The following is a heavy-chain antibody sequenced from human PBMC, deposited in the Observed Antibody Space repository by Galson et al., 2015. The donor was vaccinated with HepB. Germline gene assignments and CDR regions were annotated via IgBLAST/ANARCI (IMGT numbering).Heavy chain of an antibody. CDR3: ATDPDLYDFWSGANFESPNNWFDP. D-gene: IGHD3-3*01. CDR1: GGTFSNYA. J-gene: IGHJ5*02. V-gene: IGHV1-69*10. CDR2: IIPILGMA. Sequence: SVKVSCKASGGTFSNYAINWVRQAPGQGLEWMGVIIPILGMADYARNFQDRVTITADKSTSAAYMELSSLRSEDTAIYYCATDPDLYDFWSGANFESPNNWFDPWGQGTLVTVSS.